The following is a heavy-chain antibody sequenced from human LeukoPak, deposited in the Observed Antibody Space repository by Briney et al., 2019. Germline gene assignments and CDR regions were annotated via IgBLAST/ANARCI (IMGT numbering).Heavy chain of an antibody. V-gene: IGHV3-13*01. Sequence: PGGSLRLSCAASGFTFSSYDMHWVRQATGKGLEWVSAIGTAGDTYYPGSVKGRFTISRENAKNSLYLQMNSLRAGDTAVYYCARAGGRSYGGNSGPGPYFDYWGQGTLVTVSS. CDR2: IGTAGDT. D-gene: IGHD4-23*01. CDR1: GFTFSSYD. J-gene: IGHJ4*02. CDR3: ARAGGRSYGGNSGPGPYFDY.